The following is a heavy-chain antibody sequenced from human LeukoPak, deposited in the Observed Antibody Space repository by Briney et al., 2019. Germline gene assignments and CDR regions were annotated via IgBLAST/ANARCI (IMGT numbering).Heavy chain of an antibody. D-gene: IGHD3-22*01. J-gene: IGHJ5*02. CDR3: ARTRRGGYLRNNNWFDP. CDR2: IIPIFGTA. CDR1: GGTFSSYA. Sequence: ASVKVSCKASGGTFSSYAISWVRQAPGQGLEWMGGIIPIFGTANYAQKFQGRVTITADESTSTAYMELSSLRSEDTAVYYCARTRRGGYLRNNNWFDPWGQGTLVTVSS. V-gene: IGHV1-69*13.